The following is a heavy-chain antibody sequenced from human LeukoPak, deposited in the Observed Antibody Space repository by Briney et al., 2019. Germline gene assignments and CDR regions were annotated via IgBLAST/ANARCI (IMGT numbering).Heavy chain of an antibody. CDR1: GFTFDGYG. J-gene: IGHJ4*02. CDR3: TTDGVGVEGATYDN. V-gene: IGHV3-15*01. D-gene: IGHD1-26*01. Sequence: PGGSLRLSCAASGFTFDGYGMSWVRQVPGKGLEWVGRIKAKAHGGTIEYAAPVKGRFTISRDDSKNTLYLQMNSLKTEDTAVYYCTTDGVGVEGATYDNWGQGTLVSVSS. CDR2: IKAKAHGGTI.